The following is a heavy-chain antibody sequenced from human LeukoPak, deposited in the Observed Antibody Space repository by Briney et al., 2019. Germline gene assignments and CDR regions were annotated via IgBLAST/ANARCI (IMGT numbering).Heavy chain of an antibody. Sequence: GGSLRLSCAASGFTFSSYGMPWVRQAPGKGLEWVAVIWYDGSNKYYADSVKGRFTISRDNSKNSLYLQMNSLRAEDTAVYYCAKDSLGGAADILTGYYVDDAFDIWGQGTMVTVSS. V-gene: IGHV3-33*06. CDR3: AKDSLGGAADILTGYYVDDAFDI. D-gene: IGHD3-9*01. CDR1: GFTFSSYG. CDR2: IWYDGSNK. J-gene: IGHJ3*02.